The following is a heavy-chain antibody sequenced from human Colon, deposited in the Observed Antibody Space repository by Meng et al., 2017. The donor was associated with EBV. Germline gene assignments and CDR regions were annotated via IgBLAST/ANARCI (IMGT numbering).Heavy chain of an antibody. CDR1: GGSLGSRNW. CDR3: ARVGAYCGGDCYHPR. V-gene: IGHV4-4*02. D-gene: IGHD2-21*02. J-gene: IGHJ4*02. CDR2: IYHSGST. Sequence: QVRLQGSGPGLVKPSGTLSLTCAVSGGSLGSRNWWSWVRQPPGKGLEWIGEIYHSGSTNYNPSLKSRVTISVDESKNQFSLRLSSVTAADTAVYYCARVGAYCGGDCYHPRWGQGTLVTVSS.